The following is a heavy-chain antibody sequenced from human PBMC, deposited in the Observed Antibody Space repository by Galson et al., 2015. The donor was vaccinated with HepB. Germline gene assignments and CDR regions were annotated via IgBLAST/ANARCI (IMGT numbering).Heavy chain of an antibody. V-gene: IGHV3-30*18. D-gene: IGHD1-14*01. CDR1: GFTFSNFA. Sequence: SLRLSCAASGFTFSNFAIHWVRQGPGKGLEWVAVLASDGNKKYYADSVKGRFTISRDNSKNTVYLQMNSLRPEDTALYYCVKDVYQYFNYYDLDVWGQGTTVTVS. CDR2: LASDGNKK. CDR3: VKDVYQYFNYYDLDV. J-gene: IGHJ6*02.